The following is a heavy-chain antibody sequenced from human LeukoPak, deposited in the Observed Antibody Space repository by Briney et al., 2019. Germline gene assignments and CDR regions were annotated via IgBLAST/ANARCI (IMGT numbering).Heavy chain of an antibody. CDR2: IDYSGST. J-gene: IGHJ4*02. V-gene: IGHV4-30-4*08. CDR3: ARSRGYCSSTSCATFFDY. CDR1: GGSISSGDYY. Sequence: SQTLSLTCTVSGGSISSGDYYWSWIRQPPGKGLEWIGYIDYSGSTYYNPSLKSRVSISVDTSKNQFSLKLSSVTAADTAVYYSARSRGYCSSTSCATFFDYWGQGTLVTVSS. D-gene: IGHD2-2*01.